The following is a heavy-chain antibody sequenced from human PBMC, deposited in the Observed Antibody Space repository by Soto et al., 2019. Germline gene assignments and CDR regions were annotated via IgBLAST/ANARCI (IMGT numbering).Heavy chain of an antibody. V-gene: IGHV1-69*01. CDR3: ARFPYLHYGGNSGFDY. Sequence: QVQLVQSGAEVKKPGSSVKVSCKASGGTFSSYAISWVRQAPGQGLEWMGGIIPIFGTANYAQKFQGRVTITADESTSTAYMELSSLRSDDTAVYYCARFPYLHYGGNSGFDYWGQGTLVTVSS. CDR1: GGTFSSYA. CDR2: IIPIFGTA. J-gene: IGHJ4*02. D-gene: IGHD4-17*01.